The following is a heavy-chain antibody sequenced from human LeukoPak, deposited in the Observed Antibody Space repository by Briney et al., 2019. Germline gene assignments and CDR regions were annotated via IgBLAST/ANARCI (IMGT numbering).Heavy chain of an antibody. V-gene: IGHV4-59*08. Sequence: PSETLSLTCAVSGGSIRNDYWSWIRQPPGKGLEWIAYINYSGSTNYNPSLERRVTISVDTSKNLFSLKFTSVTAADTAVYYCARHRPGERRFDPWGQGTLVTVSS. J-gene: IGHJ5*02. CDR1: GGSIRNDY. CDR2: INYSGST. CDR3: ARHRPGERRFDP. D-gene: IGHD3-16*01.